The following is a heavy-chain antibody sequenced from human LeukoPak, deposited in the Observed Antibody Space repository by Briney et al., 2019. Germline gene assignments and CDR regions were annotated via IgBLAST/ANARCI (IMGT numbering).Heavy chain of an antibody. D-gene: IGHD2-15*01. V-gene: IGHV4-34*01. J-gene: IGHJ4*02. CDR3: AGISCSGGSCYNFDY. Sequence: EINHSASTNYNPSLNSRVTISVDTSKNQFSLKLSSVTAADTAVYYCAGISCSGGSCYNFDYWGQGTLVTVSS. CDR2: INHSAST.